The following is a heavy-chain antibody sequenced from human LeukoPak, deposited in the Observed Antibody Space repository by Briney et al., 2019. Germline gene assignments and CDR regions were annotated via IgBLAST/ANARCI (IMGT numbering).Heavy chain of an antibody. CDR1: GLGFSSFS. V-gene: IGHV3-21*01. CDR2: ITTTTSYI. CDR3: ARLRRTSESRGYYHYYDY. Sequence: GGSLRLSCAASGLGFSSFSLNWIRQAPGKGLEWVSSITTTTSYIYYADSVRGRFTSSRENAKNSLYLQMNSLRAEDTAVYDCARLRRTSESRGYYHYYDYWGQGTLVT. J-gene: IGHJ4*02. D-gene: IGHD3-22*01.